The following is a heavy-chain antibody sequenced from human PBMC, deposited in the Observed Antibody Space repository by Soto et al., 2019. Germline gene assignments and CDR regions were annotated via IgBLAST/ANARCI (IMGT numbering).Heavy chain of an antibody. Sequence: PSETLSLTCTVSGDSISSNNNYWSWIRQPPGEGLEWIGFISYSGTTSYSPSLKSRVAISLDTSKNQFSLSPSSVTAADTAVYYCARGRGYSYGLDPWGPGTLVTVSS. CDR2: ISYSGTT. D-gene: IGHD5-18*01. V-gene: IGHV4-30-4*01. J-gene: IGHJ5*02. CDR1: GDSISSNNNY. CDR3: ARGRGYSYGLDP.